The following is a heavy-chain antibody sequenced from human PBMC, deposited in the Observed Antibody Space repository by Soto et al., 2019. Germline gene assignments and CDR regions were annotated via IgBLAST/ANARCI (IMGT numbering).Heavy chain of an antibody. CDR3: SRDITVTPVY. CDR2: INNDGSDT. J-gene: IGHJ4*02. Sequence: EVHLVESGGGLVQPGGSLRLSCGASGFIFSSYWMHWVRQAPGKGLVWVSRINNDGSDTTYADSVKGRFTVSRDNTRNTLYLEMKSLRAEDTAVYYCSRDITVTPVYWGQGTLVTVSS. CDR1: GFIFSSYW. D-gene: IGHD1-20*01. V-gene: IGHV3-74*01.